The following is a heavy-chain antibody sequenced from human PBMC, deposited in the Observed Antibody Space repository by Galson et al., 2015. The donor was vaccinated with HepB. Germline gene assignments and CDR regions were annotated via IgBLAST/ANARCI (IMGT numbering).Heavy chain of an antibody. Sequence: SLRLSCAASGFTFSSYGMHWVRQAPGKGLEWVAFILYDGSNKYYADSVKGRFTISRDNSKNTLYLQMNSLRAEDTAVYYCAKDRVAWSSGWCTFDYWGQGTLVTVSS. D-gene: IGHD6-19*01. J-gene: IGHJ4*02. V-gene: IGHV3-30*02. CDR2: ILYDGSNK. CDR3: AKDRVAWSSGWCTFDY. CDR1: GFTFSSYG.